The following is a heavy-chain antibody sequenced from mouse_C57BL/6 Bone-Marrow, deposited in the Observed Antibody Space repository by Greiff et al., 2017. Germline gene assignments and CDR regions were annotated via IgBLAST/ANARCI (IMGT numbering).Heavy chain of an antibody. D-gene: IGHD2-2*01. CDR2: IYPGSGNT. CDR3: ASWGLLWLRRGGYYYAMDY. V-gene: IGHV1-76*01. J-gene: IGHJ4*01. Sequence: VQLKQSGAELVRPGASVKLSCKASGYTFTDYYINWVKQRPGQGLEWIARIYPGSGNTYYNEKFKGKATLTAEKSSSTAYMQLSSLTSEDSAVYFCASWGLLWLRRGGYYYAMDYWGQGTSVTVSS. CDR1: GYTFTDYY.